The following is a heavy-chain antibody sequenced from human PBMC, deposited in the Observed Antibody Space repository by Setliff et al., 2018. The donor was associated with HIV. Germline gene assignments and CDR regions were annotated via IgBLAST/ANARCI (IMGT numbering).Heavy chain of an antibody. J-gene: IGHJ6*03. CDR3: ARILQDPFSHFYYYFYMDV. CDR2: IYWDDDK. Sequence: SGPTLVNPTQTLTLTCTFSGFSLSTSGVCVGWIRQPPGKALEWLALIYWDDDKRYSPSLKSRLTITKDTSKNQVVLTVTNMDPVDTATYYCARILQDPFSHFYYYFYMDVWGKGTTVTVSS. D-gene: IGHD3-3*02. V-gene: IGHV2-5*02. CDR1: GFSLSTSGVC.